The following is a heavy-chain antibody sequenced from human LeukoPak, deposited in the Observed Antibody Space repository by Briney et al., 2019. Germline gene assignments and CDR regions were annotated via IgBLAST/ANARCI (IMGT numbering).Heavy chain of an antibody. V-gene: IGHV3-21*01. D-gene: IGHD2-2*01. CDR1: GFTFSSYS. CDR2: ISSSSSYI. Sequence: PGGSLRLSCAASGFTFSSYSMNWVRQAPGKGLEWVSSISSSSSYIYYADSVKGRFTISRDNAKNSLYLQMNSLRAEDTAVYYCARGWGLAAMPKGPAAFDIWGQGTMVTVSS. J-gene: IGHJ3*02. CDR3: ARGWGLAAMPKGPAAFDI.